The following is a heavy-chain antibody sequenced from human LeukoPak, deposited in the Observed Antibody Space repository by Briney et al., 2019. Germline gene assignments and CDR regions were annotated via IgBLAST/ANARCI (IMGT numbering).Heavy chain of an antibody. CDR1: EFTFSNYW. J-gene: IGHJ4*02. D-gene: IGHD5-12*01. V-gene: IGHV3-7*01. CDR3: VRDGGVSGYDLLDY. Sequence: GGSLRLSCAASEFTFSNYWMTWVRQAPGKGLEWVAHINQDGSEEHYMDSVKARFTISRDNAKNSLSLQMNSLRAEDTAVYYCVRDGGVSGYDLLDYWGQGTLVTVSS. CDR2: INQDGSEE.